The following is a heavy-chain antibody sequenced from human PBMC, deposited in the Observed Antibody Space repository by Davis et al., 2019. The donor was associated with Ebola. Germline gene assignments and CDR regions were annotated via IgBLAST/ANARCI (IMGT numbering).Heavy chain of an antibody. CDR3: ARGSRGIAVAGAMDY. CDR1: GYSFTSYW. Sequence: GESLKISCKGSGYSFTSYWIGCVRQMPGKGLEWMGIIYPDDSDTRYSPSFQGQVTISADKSISTAYLQWSSLKASDTAMYYCARGSRGIAVAGAMDYWGQGTLVTVSS. J-gene: IGHJ4*02. V-gene: IGHV5-51*01. D-gene: IGHD6-19*01. CDR2: IYPDDSDT.